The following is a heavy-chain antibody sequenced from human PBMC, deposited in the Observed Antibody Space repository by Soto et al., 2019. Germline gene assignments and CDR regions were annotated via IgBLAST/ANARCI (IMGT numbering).Heavy chain of an antibody. CDR2: ISGSGGST. V-gene: IGHV3-23*01. CDR3: AKDLQVVVITSNWFDP. CDR1: GFTFSSYA. Sequence: HLGGSLRLSCAASGFTFSSYAMSWVRKAPGKGLEWVSAISGSGGSTYYADSVKGRFTISRDNSKNTLYLQMNSLRAEDTAVYYCAKDLQVVVITSNWFDPWGQGTLVTVSS. D-gene: IGHD3-22*01. J-gene: IGHJ5*02.